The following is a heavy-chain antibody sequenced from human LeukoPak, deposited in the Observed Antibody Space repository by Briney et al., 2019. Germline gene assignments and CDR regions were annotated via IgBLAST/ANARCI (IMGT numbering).Heavy chain of an antibody. D-gene: IGHD1-26*01. V-gene: IGHV3-30*02. J-gene: IGHJ4*02. Sequence: QPGGSLRLSCAASGFTFSSYGMHWVRQAPGKGLEWVAFIRYDGSNEYYADSVKGRFTISRDNSKNTLYLQMNSLRAEDTAVYYCAKPYSGTVWYFDYWGQGTLVTVSS. CDR2: IRYDGSNE. CDR3: AKPYSGTVWYFDY. CDR1: GFTFSSYG.